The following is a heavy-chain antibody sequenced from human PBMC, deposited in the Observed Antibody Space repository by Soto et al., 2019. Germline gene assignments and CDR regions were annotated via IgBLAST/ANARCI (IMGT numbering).Heavy chain of an antibody. CDR3: AREPGSGSYGIDY. Sequence: QLQLQESGSGLVKPSQTLSLTCAGSGESISTGGYSWGWIRQPPGKGMGWIGCVHHSGRTYYNPSLKSRVTMSVERSKNQLSLKLYSVTAADTAVYFCAREPGSGSYGIDYWGQGTQVIVSS. D-gene: IGHD3-10*01. CDR1: GESISTGGYS. J-gene: IGHJ4*02. V-gene: IGHV4-30-2*01. CDR2: VHHSGRT.